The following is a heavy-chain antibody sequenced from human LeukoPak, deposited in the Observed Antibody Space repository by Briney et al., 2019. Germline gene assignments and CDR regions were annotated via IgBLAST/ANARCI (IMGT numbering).Heavy chain of an antibody. CDR2: IYPGDSDT. Sequence: GESLKISCKGSGYSFTSYWIGWVRQIPGKGLEWLGIIYPGDSDTRYSPSFQGQVTFSADKSISTAYLQWSSLKASDTAMYYCARHRYCSGGTCYSWYFDYWGQGTLVTVSS. CDR1: GYSFTSYW. J-gene: IGHJ4*02. V-gene: IGHV5-51*01. CDR3: ARHRYCSGGTCYSWYFDY. D-gene: IGHD2-15*01.